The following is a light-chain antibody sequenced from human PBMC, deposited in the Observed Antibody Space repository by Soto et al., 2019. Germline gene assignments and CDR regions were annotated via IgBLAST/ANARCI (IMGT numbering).Light chain of an antibody. CDR1: SSDVGGDNY. CDR3: SSYTSTKTLL. V-gene: IGLV2-14*01. CDR2: EVT. Sequence: QSVLTQPASVSGSPGQSITISCTGTSSDVGGDNYVSWYQQHSGKAHKLMIYEVTNRPSGVSNRFSCSKSGNTASLPISGLQAEDEAEYYCSSYTSTKTLLFGGGTKVTVL. J-gene: IGLJ2*01.